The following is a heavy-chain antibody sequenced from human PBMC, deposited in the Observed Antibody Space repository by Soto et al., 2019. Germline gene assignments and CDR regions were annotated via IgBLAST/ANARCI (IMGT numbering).Heavy chain of an antibody. V-gene: IGHV3-21*01. Sequence: GGSLRLSCAASGFTFSSYSMNWVRQAPGKGLEWVASISSSSSYTYYAASVKGRFTISRDNAKNSLYLQMNSLRAEDTAVYYWARQLGSSYCYFDLWGRGTLVTVSS. CDR1: GFTFSSYS. CDR2: ISSSSSYT. J-gene: IGHJ2*01. CDR3: ARQLGSSYCYFDL. D-gene: IGHD7-27*01.